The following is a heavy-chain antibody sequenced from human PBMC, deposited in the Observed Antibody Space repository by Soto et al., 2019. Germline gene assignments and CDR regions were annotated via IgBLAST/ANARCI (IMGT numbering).Heavy chain of an antibody. CDR2: ITPSGRFI. V-gene: IGHV3-21*01. CDR1: GISFSDYP. Sequence: EEQFMESGGGLVKPGGSLRLSCAASGISFSDYPMNWVRQAPGKGLEWVASITPSGRFINYADSVEGRFIISRDNTKNSLFLQMNSLRGEDTAVYYCAGTYDPTDYWGQGTLVTVSS. J-gene: IGHJ4*02. D-gene: IGHD3-22*01. CDR3: AGTYDPTDY.